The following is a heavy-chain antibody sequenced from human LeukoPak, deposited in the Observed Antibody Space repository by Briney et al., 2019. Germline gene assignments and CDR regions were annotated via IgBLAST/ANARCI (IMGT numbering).Heavy chain of an antibody. J-gene: IGHJ6*03. CDR1: GYPSLRFC. CDR3: AIDLAPLHCSSTSCYPPPTNYYYYMDV. V-gene: IGHV1-18*01. Sequence: AAVKFSCKAFGYPSLRFCISWVRPAPRPGPEWMGWICSYNGQTEYGQKFQGRVTISTDTSTSTAYMELRRLRSDDTAVYYCAIDLAPLHCSSTSCYPPPTNYYYYMDVWGKGTTFTVSS. CDR2: ICSYNGQT. D-gene: IGHD2-2*01.